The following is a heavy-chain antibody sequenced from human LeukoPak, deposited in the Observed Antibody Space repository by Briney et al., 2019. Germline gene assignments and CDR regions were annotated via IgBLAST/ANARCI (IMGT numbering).Heavy chain of an antibody. Sequence: SETLSLICNVSGDSVSSGYWSWIRQSPGKGLEWIGFIQDSGITDYNPSLKGRLLMSVDISKNQFSLNLRSVTAADTAVYYCAGRGHRYSRDWGQGILVTISS. CDR3: AGRGHRYSRD. D-gene: IGHD2-15*01. CDR2: IQDSGIT. V-gene: IGHV4-4*09. CDR1: GDSVSSGY. J-gene: IGHJ1*01.